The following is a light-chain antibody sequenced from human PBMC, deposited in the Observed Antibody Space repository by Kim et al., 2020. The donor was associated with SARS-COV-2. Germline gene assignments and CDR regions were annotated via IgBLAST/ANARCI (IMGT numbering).Light chain of an antibody. V-gene: IGKV1-27*01. CDR1: EGTGDY. CDR3: QKYNNVPLT. Sequence: DIQMTQSPSSLSASVGDTITITCRANEGTGDYVAWYQQKPGKLPNLLISAASTLREGVTSRFRGTRSGTHYTLTINSLQPEDVATYYCQKYNNVPLTFGGGTKVDIK. J-gene: IGKJ4*01. CDR2: AAS.